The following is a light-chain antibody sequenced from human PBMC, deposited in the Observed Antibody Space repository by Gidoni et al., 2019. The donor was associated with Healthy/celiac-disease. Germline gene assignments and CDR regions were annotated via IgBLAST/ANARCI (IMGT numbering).Light chain of an antibody. CDR2: DAS. CDR1: QDISNY. Sequence: DIQMTQSPSSLSASVGDRVTITCQASQDISNYLNWYQQKPGKAPKLRIYDASNLETGVPSRFSGSGSGTDFTFTISSLQPEDIATYYCQQYDNLPFTFGPGTNVDIK. V-gene: IGKV1-33*01. CDR3: QQYDNLPFT. J-gene: IGKJ3*01.